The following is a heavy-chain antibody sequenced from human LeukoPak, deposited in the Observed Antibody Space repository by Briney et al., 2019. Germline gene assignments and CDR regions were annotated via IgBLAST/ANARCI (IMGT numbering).Heavy chain of an antibody. Sequence: PGGSLRLSCAASGFTFSNHAMSWVRQAPEKGLEWVSGISSSGGSTYSADSVKGRLTISRDNSKHTLFLQMSSLRAEDTAVYYCAKGSPLDLGAGEPYYYGVDVWGQGTTVIVSS. CDR3: AKGSPLDLGAGEPYYYGVDV. D-gene: IGHD3-10*01. CDR1: GFTFSNHA. V-gene: IGHV3-23*01. J-gene: IGHJ6*02. CDR2: ISSSGGST.